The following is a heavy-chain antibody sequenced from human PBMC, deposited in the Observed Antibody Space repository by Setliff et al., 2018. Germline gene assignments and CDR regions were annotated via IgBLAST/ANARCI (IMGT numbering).Heavy chain of an antibody. CDR1: GYSISSGYY. D-gene: IGHD5-18*01. CDR2: IYHSGST. J-gene: IGHJ5*02. V-gene: IGHV4-38-2*01. CDR3: ARRRDTAMVQINLPPPHRLGRWFDP. Sequence: SETLSLTCAVSGYSISSGYYWGWIRQPPGKGLEWIGSIYHSGSTYYNPSLKSRVTISVDTSKNQFSLKLSSVTAADTAVYYCARRRDTAMVQINLPPPHRLGRWFDPWGQGTLVTVS.